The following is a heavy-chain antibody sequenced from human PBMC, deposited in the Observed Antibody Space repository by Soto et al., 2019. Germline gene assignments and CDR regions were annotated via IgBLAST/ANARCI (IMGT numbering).Heavy chain of an antibody. V-gene: IGHV3-30-3*01. CDR3: ARDEVVTPGLGYYYGMDV. D-gene: IGHD2-21*02. CDR2: ISYDGSNK. CDR1: GFTFSSYA. J-gene: IGHJ6*02. Sequence: GGSLRLSCAASGFTFSSYAMHWVRQAPGKGLEWVAVISYDGSNKYYADSVKGRFTISRDNSKNTLYLQMNSLRAEDTAVYYCARDEVVTPGLGYYYGMDVWGQGTTVTVSS.